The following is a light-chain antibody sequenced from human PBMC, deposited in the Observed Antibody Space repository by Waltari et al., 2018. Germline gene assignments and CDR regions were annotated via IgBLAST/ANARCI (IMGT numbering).Light chain of an antibody. V-gene: IGKV1-33*01. CDR3: QRYDNPPVA. Sequence: DTQMTRSPSSLSVSIGDRVTITCQASRDISIYLNWYQQKQGKTPKLLIYDASKLEMGVPSRLSGSGSGTHFTFTISSLQPEDFATYYCQRYDNPPVAFGQGTRLEVK. CDR2: DAS. CDR1: RDISIY. J-gene: IGKJ5*01.